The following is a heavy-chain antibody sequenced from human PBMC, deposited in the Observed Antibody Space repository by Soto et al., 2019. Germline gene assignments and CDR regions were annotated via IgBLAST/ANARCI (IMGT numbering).Heavy chain of an antibody. V-gene: IGHV2-5*02. CDR1: GFSLTNSGVG. D-gene: IGHD3-3*01. Sequence: QITLNESGPTVVRPTETLTLTCRFSGFSLTNSGVGVGWIRQSPGKAPEWLALIYWDDDKRYSASLKSRLPITKDNSKNQVVLTVSDLHPTDTATYYCAHRVLRTVFGLVTTTAIYFDFWGQGTPVAVSS. CDR3: AHRVLRTVFGLVTTTAIYFDF. J-gene: IGHJ4*02. CDR2: IYWDDDK.